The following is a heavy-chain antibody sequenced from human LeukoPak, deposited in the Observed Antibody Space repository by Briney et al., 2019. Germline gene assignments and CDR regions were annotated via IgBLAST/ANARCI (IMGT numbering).Heavy chain of an antibody. CDR1: GYTFTSYG. J-gene: IGHJ4*02. D-gene: IGHD3-22*01. Sequence: GASAKVSCKASGYTFTSYGISWVRQAPGQGLEWMGWISAYNGNTNYAQKLQGRVTMTTDTSTSTAYMELRSLRSDDTAVYYCARAHYYDSSGYYYYWGQGTLVTVSS. V-gene: IGHV1-18*01. CDR2: ISAYNGNT. CDR3: ARAHYYDSSGYYYY.